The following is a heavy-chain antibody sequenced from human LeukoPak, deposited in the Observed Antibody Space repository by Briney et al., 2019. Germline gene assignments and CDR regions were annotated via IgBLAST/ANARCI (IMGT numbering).Heavy chain of an antibody. Sequence: GDSVSLLCALWGFTHKSYWMLWLRQAPGKGLEWVANKKQEGCEKYYVDSVKGRFTISRDNAKKSVYLQMNSLRAEDTAVYYCARLGIAVAGTVLSSYYYGMDVWGQGTTVTVSS. CDR1: GFTHKSYW. J-gene: IGHJ6*02. D-gene: IGHD6-13*01. V-gene: IGHV3-7*01. CDR2: KKQEGCEK. CDR3: ARLGIAVAGTVLSSYYYGMDV.